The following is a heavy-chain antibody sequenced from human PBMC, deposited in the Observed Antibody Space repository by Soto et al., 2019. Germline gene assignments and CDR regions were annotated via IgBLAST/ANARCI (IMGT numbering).Heavy chain of an antibody. J-gene: IGHJ4*02. CDR1: GGSISSYY. D-gene: IGHD6-19*01. Sequence: SETLSLTCTVSGGSISSYYWSWIRQPPGKGLEWIGYIFYSGSTNYNPSLKSRVTISVDTSKNQFSLKLRSVTAADTAVYYCARAKKQWSHFSWGQGTLVTVSS. CDR3: ARAKKQWSHFS. V-gene: IGHV4-59*01. CDR2: IFYSGST.